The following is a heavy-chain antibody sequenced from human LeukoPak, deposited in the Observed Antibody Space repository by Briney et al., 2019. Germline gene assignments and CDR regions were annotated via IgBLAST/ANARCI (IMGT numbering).Heavy chain of an antibody. D-gene: IGHD3-10*01. Sequence: GGSLRLSCAASGFTFSTYDMHWVRQAPGKGLEWVAIISYDGSDKYYADSVKGRFTISRDNSKDTLYLQMNSLRAEDTAVYCCAKDFGEAAFDIWGQGTMVTVSS. CDR2: ISYDGSDK. J-gene: IGHJ3*02. CDR3: AKDFGEAAFDI. CDR1: GFTFSTYD. V-gene: IGHV3-30*18.